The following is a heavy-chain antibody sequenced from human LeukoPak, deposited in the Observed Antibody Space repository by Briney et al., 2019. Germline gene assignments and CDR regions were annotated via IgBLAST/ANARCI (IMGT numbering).Heavy chain of an antibody. V-gene: IGHV4-59*08. CDR1: GGSVSNYY. CDR3: ARALMSTRFTFDS. J-gene: IGHJ4*02. CDR2: VYYTGST. Sequence: SETLSLTCSVSGGSVSNYYWSWVRQPPGKGLEWIGYVYYTGSTNYNPSLKSRVTMFEDKSKNQFPLRLYSVTVADTAVYYCARALMSTRFTFDSWGQGTPVTVSS. D-gene: IGHD2/OR15-2a*01.